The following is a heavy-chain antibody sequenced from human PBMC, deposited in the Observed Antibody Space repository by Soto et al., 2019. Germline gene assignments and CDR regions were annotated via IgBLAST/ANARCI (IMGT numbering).Heavy chain of an antibody. CDR1: GGSFSGYY. CDR3: ARDFAYFDS. CDR2: IXXXXSX. V-gene: IGHV4-34*01. J-gene: IGHJ4*02. D-gene: IGHD3-3*01. Sequence: SETLSLTCAVYGGSFSGYYWSWIRQPPGKGXXWXXEIXXXXSXXXNPSPKSRVSISMDTSKNQFSLNLDSVTAADTAVYFCARDFAYFDSWGQGTLVTVSS.